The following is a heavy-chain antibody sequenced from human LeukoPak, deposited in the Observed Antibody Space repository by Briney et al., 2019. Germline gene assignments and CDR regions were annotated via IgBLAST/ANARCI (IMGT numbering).Heavy chain of an antibody. V-gene: IGHV1-2*02. J-gene: IGHJ4*02. CDR3: ARELGTDSRDY. CDR1: GYTFTVYY. D-gene: IGHD3-22*01. Sequence: ASVTVSFTASGYTFTVYYMHWVRQAPGQGLEWMGWINPSSGGTNYAQKFQGRVTMTRDTSISTAYMELSRLRSDDTAVYYCARELGTDSRDYWGQGTLVTVSS. CDR2: INPSSGGT.